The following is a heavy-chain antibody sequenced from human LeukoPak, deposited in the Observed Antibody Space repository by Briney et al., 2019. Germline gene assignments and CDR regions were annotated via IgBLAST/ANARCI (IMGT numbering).Heavy chain of an antibody. CDR1: GFTFSRHG. V-gene: IGHV3-23*01. D-gene: IGHD6-13*01. CDR2: ISPSGDIK. CDR3: ATSSSWLGDNYYYYYYMDV. J-gene: IGHJ6*03. Sequence: GGSLRLSCVASGFTFSRHGMNWVRQAPGKGLEWVSGISPSGDIKYYVDSVKGRFTVSRDNSKNTLYLQINSLRDEDTAVYYCATSSSWLGDNYYYYYYMDVWGKGTTVTVSS.